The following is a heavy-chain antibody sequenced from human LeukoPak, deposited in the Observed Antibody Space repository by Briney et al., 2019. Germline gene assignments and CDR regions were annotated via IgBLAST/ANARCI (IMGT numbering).Heavy chain of an antibody. CDR3: ATGRGYSGAFDI. CDR1: GGTFSSYA. D-gene: IGHD3-22*01. CDR2: IIPILGIA. V-gene: IGHV1-69*04. J-gene: IGHJ3*02. Sequence: SVKVSCKASGGTFSSYAISWVRQAPGQGLEWMGRIIPILGIANYAQKFQGRVTITRNTSISTAYMELSSLRSEDTAVYYCATGRGYSGAFDIWGQGTVVTVSS.